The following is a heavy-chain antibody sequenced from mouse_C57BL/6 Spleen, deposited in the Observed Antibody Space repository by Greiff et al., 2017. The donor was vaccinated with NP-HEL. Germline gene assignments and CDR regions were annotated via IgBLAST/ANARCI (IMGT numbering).Heavy chain of an antibody. CDR2: MYWDYDK. J-gene: IGHJ2*01. V-gene: IGHV8-12*01. Sequence: QVTLKESGPGILQSSQTLSLTCSFSGFSLSTSGMGVSWIRQPSGKGREWLAHMYWDYDKRYNPSLKSRLTISKDTSRNQVLLKITSVDTADTATYYCARREEDYVDYWGQGTTLTVSS. CDR1: GFSLSTSGMG. CDR3: ARREEDYVDY.